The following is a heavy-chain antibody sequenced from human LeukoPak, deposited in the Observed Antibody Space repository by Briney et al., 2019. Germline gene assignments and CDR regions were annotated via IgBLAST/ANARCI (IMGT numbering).Heavy chain of an antibody. Sequence: ASVKVSCKASGYMFTSYGISWVRQAPGQGLEWMGWINTYKGNTNYEQKLQGRVIMTTDTSTSTAYMELRSLRSDDTAVYYCARQSRIVACSGDDAFDIWGQGTVVTVSS. D-gene: IGHD2-15*01. J-gene: IGHJ3*02. V-gene: IGHV1-18*01. CDR1: GYMFTSYG. CDR3: ARQSRIVACSGDDAFDI. CDR2: INTYKGNT.